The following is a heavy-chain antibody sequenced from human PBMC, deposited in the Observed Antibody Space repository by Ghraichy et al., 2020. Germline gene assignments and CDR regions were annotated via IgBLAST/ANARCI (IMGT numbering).Heavy chain of an antibody. D-gene: IGHD6-19*01. CDR3: AKSRSSSGWYPFDY. V-gene: IGHV3-72*01. CDR2: SRNKARSYTT. CDR1: GFTFSDHY. J-gene: IGHJ4*02. Sequence: GESLNISCAASGFTFSDHYMDWVRQTPGKGLEWVGRSRNKARSYTTEYAASVKDRFTISRDDSKNSLYLQMNSLKTEYTAVYYCAKSRSSSGWYPFDYWGQGTLVTVSS.